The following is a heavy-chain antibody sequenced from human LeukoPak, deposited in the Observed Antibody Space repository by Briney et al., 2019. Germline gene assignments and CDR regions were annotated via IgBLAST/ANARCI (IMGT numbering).Heavy chain of an antibody. V-gene: IGHV3-30*01. CDR1: GFTFSSYA. CDR3: ARDFREQQLPDAAFDI. Sequence: GGSLRLSCAASGFTFSSYAMHWVRQAPGKGLEWVAVISYDGSNKYYADSVKGRFTISRDNSKNTLYLQMNSLRAEDTAVYYCARDFREQQLPDAAFDIWGQGTMVTVSS. J-gene: IGHJ3*02. CDR2: ISYDGSNK. D-gene: IGHD6-13*01.